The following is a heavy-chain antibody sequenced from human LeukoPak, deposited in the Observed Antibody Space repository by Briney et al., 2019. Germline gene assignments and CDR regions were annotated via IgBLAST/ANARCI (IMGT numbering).Heavy chain of an antibody. J-gene: IGHJ4*02. CDR2: IFYSGST. CDR1: GGSISSGGYY. Sequence: SETLSLTCTVSGGSISSGGYYWSWIRQPPGKGLEWIGYIFYSGSTYYNPSLKSRVTISVDRSENHFSLKLSSVTAADTAVYYCARGFSRSYYYFDYWGQGTLVTVSS. CDR3: ARGFSRSYYYFDY. V-gene: IGHV4-30-2*01. D-gene: IGHD6-6*01.